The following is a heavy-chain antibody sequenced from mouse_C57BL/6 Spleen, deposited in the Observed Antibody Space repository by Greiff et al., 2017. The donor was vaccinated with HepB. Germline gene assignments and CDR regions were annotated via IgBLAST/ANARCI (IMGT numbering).Heavy chain of an antibody. J-gene: IGHJ4*01. V-gene: IGHV2-4*01. CDR2: IWSGGST. CDR3: AKNWDGSSYDAMDY. D-gene: IGHD1-1*01. Sequence: VKLMESGPGLVQPSQSLSITCTVSGFSLTSYGVHWVRQPPGKGLEWLGVIWSGGSTDYNAAFISRLSISKDNSKSQVFFKMNSLQADDTAIYYCAKNWDGSSYDAMDYWGQGTSVTVSS. CDR1: GFSLTSYG.